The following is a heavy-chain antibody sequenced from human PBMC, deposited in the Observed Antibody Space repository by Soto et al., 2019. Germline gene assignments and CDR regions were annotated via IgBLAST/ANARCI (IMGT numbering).Heavy chain of an antibody. Sequence: GSLRLSCAVSGFTFANHWMHWVRQAPGKGLEWVSRMNSDGSTTDYADSVKGRFTVSRDNAKNTLYLQMNSLRAEDTAVYYCATAEVDYWGTATLVNVSS. CDR3: ATAEVDY. V-gene: IGHV3-74*01. CDR2: MNSDGSTT. CDR1: GFTFANHW. J-gene: IGHJ4*02.